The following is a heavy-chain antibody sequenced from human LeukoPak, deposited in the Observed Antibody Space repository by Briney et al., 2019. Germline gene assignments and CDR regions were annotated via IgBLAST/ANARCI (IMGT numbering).Heavy chain of an antibody. Sequence: ASVKVSCKASGYTLASDAIHWVRQAPGQRLEWMGWVKIGNDNTKYSQKFQGRVTFTRDTSASTVYMGLSSLRSEDTAVYYCARGYTNGWYLDYWGQGTLVTVSS. D-gene: IGHD6-19*01. CDR2: VKIGNDNT. CDR3: ARGYTNGWYLDY. CDR1: GYTLASDA. J-gene: IGHJ4*02. V-gene: IGHV1-3*04.